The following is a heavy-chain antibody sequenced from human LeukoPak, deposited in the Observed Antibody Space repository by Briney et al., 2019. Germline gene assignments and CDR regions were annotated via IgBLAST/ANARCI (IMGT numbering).Heavy chain of an antibody. CDR2: IYYSGST. J-gene: IGHJ4*02. V-gene: IGHV4-59*01. Sequence: SETLSLTCAVYGGSFSGYYWSWIRQPPGKGLEWIGYIYYSGSTNYNPSLKSRVTISVDTSKNQFSLKLSSVTAADTAVYYCARVKAAAGSRLYYFDYWGQGTLVTVSS. CDR1: GGSFSGYY. D-gene: IGHD6-13*01. CDR3: ARVKAAAGSRLYYFDY.